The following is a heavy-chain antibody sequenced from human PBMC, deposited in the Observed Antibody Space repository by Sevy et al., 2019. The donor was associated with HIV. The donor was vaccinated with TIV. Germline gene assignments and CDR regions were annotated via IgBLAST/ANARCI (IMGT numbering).Heavy chain of an antibody. CDR1: GGSISSYY. V-gene: IGHV4-59*01. D-gene: IGHD6-19*01. Sequence: SETLSLTCTVSGGSISSYYWNWIRQPPGKGLEWIGYIYYSGSTNYNPSLKSRVTISVDTSKNQFSLKLSFVTAADTAVYYSAREISSGWLDYWGQGTLVTVSS. J-gene: IGHJ4*02. CDR2: IYYSGST. CDR3: AREISSGWLDY.